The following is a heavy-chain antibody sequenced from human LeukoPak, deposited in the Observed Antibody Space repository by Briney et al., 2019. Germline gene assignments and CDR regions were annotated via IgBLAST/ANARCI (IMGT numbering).Heavy chain of an antibody. CDR1: GASTSDYY. J-gene: IGHJ4*02. Sequence: SETLSLTCTVSGASTSDYYWSWIRQPPGKGLEWIGFIYTSGSTNYNPSLKSRVTISVDTSKNQFTSKNQFSLKLSSVTAADTAVYYCARHYSGSYSPFDYWGQGTLVTVSS. CDR2: IYTSGST. V-gene: IGHV4-4*09. D-gene: IGHD1-26*01. CDR3: ARHYSGSYSPFDY.